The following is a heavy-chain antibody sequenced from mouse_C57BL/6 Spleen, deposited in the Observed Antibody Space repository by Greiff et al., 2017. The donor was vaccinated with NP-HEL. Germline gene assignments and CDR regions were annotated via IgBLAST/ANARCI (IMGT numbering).Heavy chain of an antibody. CDR2: ISSGGSYT. D-gene: IGHD2-3*01. J-gene: IGHJ2*01. CDR3: ARPEDGYFDY. CDR1: GFTFSSYG. Sequence: EVMLVESGGDLVKPGGSLKLSCAASGFTFSSYGMSWVRQTPDKRLEWVATISSGGSYTYYPDSVKGRFTISRDNAKNTLYLQMSSLKSDDTAMYYSARPEDGYFDYWGQGTTLTVSS. V-gene: IGHV5-6*01.